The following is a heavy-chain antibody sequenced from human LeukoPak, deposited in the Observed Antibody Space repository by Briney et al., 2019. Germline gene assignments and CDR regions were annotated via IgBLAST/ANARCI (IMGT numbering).Heavy chain of an antibody. CDR3: ARGDSSGYYY. CDR1: GFTISSYW. Sequence: GGSLRPSCAASGFTISSYWMSWVRQAPGKGLEWVANIKQDGSEKYYVDSVKGRSTISRDNAKNSLYLQMNSLRAEDTAVYYCARGDSSGYYYWGQGTLVTVSS. J-gene: IGHJ4*02. V-gene: IGHV3-7*01. D-gene: IGHD3-22*01. CDR2: IKQDGSEK.